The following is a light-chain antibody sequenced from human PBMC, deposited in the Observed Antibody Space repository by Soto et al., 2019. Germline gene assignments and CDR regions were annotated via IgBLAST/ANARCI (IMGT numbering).Light chain of an antibody. J-gene: IGLJ2*01. Sequence: QSVLTQPPSVSGAPGQRVTISCTGSSSNIGAGYDVQWYQQLPGTAPKLLIYGNNNRPSGVPDRISASKSGTSASLAITGLQAEDAADYYCQSYGNSRGVVFGGGTKVTVL. CDR2: GNN. CDR1: SSNIGAGYD. V-gene: IGLV1-40*01. CDR3: QSYGNSRGVV.